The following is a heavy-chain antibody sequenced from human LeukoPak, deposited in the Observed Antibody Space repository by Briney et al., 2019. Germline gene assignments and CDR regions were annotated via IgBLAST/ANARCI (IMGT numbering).Heavy chain of an antibody. V-gene: IGHV4-31*03. CDR2: IYYSGST. J-gene: IGHJ3*02. CDR1: GYSISSGYY. D-gene: IGHD3-9*01. Sequence: SETLSLTCTVSGYSISSGYYWSWIRQHPGKGLEWIGYIYYSGSTYYNPSLKSRVTISVDTSKNQFSLKLSSVTAADTAVYYCARDLNVVVDDIRMGASDIWGQGTMVTVSS. CDR3: ARDLNVVVDDIRMGASDI.